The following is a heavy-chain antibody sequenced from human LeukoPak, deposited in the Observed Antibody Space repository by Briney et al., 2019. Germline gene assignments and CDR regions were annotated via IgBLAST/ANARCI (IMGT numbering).Heavy chain of an antibody. V-gene: IGHV3-7*04. CDR3: ARITGIEAAGDY. D-gene: IGHD6-13*01. CDR2: IKRDGSEK. CDR1: GFTFSTYW. Sequence: PGGSLRLSCAASGFTFSTYWMSWVRQAPGRGLEWVANIKRDGSEKFYVDSVRGRFTISRDNAKNSLYLQLNSLRAEDTALYYCARITGIEAAGDYWGQGTLVTVSS. J-gene: IGHJ4*02.